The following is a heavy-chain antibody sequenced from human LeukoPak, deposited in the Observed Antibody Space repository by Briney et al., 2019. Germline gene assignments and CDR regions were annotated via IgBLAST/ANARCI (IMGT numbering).Heavy chain of an antibody. CDR1: GFTVSSNY. J-gene: IGHJ4*02. CDR3: AKGLDDYGDYEGQFDY. CDR2: IYSGGST. Sequence: PGGSLRLSCAASGFTVSSNYMSWVRQAPGKGLEWVSVIYSGGSTYYADSVKGRFTISRDNSKNTLYLQMNSLRAEDTAVYYCAKGLDDYGDYEGQFDYWGQGTLVTVSS. D-gene: IGHD4-17*01. V-gene: IGHV3-53*01.